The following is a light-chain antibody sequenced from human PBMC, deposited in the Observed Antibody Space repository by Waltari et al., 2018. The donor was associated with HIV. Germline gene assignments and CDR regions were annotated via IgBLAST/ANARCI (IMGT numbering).Light chain of an antibody. CDR3: QSADSSGTYV. Sequence: SYELTQPPSVSVSPGQTARITCSGDALPKQYAYWYQQKPGQAPVLLIYKDSERPSGIPERFSGSSSGKTVTLTISGVQAEDEADYYCQSADSSGTYVFGTGTKVTVL. J-gene: IGLJ1*01. CDR2: KDS. CDR1: ALPKQY. V-gene: IGLV3-25*03.